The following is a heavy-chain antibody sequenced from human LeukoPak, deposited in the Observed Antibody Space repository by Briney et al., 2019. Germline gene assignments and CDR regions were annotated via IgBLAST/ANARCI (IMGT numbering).Heavy chain of an antibody. CDR2: INPNSGGT. CDR1: GYTFTSFD. J-gene: IGHJ4*02. V-gene: IGHV1-2*04. Sequence: ASVKVSCKASGYTFTSFDINWVRQATGQGLEWMGWINPNSGGTNYAQKFQGWVTMTRDTSISTAHMELSRLRSDDTAVYYCARAGNDSSGYYYVDYWGQGTLVTVSS. CDR3: ARAGNDSSGYYYVDY. D-gene: IGHD3-22*01.